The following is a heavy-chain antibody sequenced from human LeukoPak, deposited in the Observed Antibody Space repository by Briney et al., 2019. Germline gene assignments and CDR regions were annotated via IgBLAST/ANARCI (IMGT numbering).Heavy chain of an antibody. CDR2: IYYSGST. CDR3: ARYSGSYPHDAFEI. V-gene: IGHV4-59*01. D-gene: IGHD1-26*01. J-gene: IGHJ3*02. Sequence: SETLSLTCTVSGGSISSYYWSWIRQPPGKGLEWIGYIYYSGSTSYNPSLKSRVTISVDTSKNQYSLKLRSVTAADTAVYYCARYSGSYPHDAFEIWGQGTMVTVSS. CDR1: GGSISSYY.